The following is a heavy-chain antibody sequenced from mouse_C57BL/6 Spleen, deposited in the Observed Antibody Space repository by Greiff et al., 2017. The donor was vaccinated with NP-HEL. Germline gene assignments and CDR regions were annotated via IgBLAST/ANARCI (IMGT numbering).Heavy chain of an antibody. J-gene: IGHJ4*01. V-gene: IGHV1-72*01. CDR3: ARSITTVVATNAMDY. CDR2: IDPNSGGT. CDR1: GYTFTSYW. D-gene: IGHD1-1*01. Sequence: VQLQQPGAELVKPGASVKLSCKASGYTFTSYWMHWVKQRPGRGLEWIGRIDPNSGGTTYNEKFKSKATLTVDKPSSTAYMQLSSLTSEDSAVYYCARSITTVVATNAMDYWGQGTSVTVSS.